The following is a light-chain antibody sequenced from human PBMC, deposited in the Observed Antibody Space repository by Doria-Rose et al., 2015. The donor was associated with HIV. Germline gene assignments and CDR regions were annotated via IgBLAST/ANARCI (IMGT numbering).Light chain of an antibody. V-gene: IGKV1-17*01. Sequence: DIQMTQSPSSLSAPVRDRVSITGRASQDIRSDLGWSQQKPGKAPKRLIFAASSLLSGVPSTFSGSGSGTEFTLTISSLEPEDFALYYCHQYGTSWTFGQGTKVEI. CDR2: AAS. J-gene: IGKJ1*01. CDR3: HQYGTSWT. CDR1: QDIRSD.